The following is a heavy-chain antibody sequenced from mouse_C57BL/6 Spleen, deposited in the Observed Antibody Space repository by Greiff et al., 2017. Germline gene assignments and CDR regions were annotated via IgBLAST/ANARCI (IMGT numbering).Heavy chain of an antibody. CDR3: ALHYYGSSCDV. CDR2: IDPSDSET. D-gene: IGHD1-1*01. Sequence: QVQLQQPGAELVRPGSSVKLSCKASGYTFTSYWMHWVKQRPIQGLEWIGNIDPSDSETHYNQKFKDKATLTVDKSSSTAYMQLSSLTSEDSAVYYCALHYYGSSCDVWGTGTTVTGSS. J-gene: IGHJ1*03. V-gene: IGHV1-52*01. CDR1: GYTFTSYW.